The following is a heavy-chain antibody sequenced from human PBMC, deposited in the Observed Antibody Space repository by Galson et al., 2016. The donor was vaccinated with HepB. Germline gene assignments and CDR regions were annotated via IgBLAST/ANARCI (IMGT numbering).Heavy chain of an antibody. V-gene: IGHV4-34*01. J-gene: IGHJ6*02. Sequence: SETLSLTCAVFGWSFSDYYWSWIRQPPGKGLEWIGEIKHSGTTNYNPSLKSRVIISVDTTKKQFSLKLNSVTAADAAVYYCASLNTIGAHGMDVWGQGTTVTVSS. CDR2: IKHSGTT. D-gene: IGHD2-2*01. CDR3: ASLNTIGAHGMDV. CDR1: GWSFSDYY.